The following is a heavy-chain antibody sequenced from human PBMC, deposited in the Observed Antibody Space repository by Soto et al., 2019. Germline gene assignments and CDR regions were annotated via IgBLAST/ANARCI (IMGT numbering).Heavy chain of an antibody. CDR2: IYYSGGT. Sequence: SETLSLTCTVSGGSISSGDYYWSWIHQPPGKGLEWIGYIYYSGGTYYNPSLKSRVTISVDTSKNQFSLKLSSVTAADTAVYYCARDSYGDYNYYYGMDVWGQGTTVTVS. D-gene: IGHD4-17*01. CDR3: ARDSYGDYNYYYGMDV. J-gene: IGHJ6*02. CDR1: GGSISSGDYY. V-gene: IGHV4-30-4*01.